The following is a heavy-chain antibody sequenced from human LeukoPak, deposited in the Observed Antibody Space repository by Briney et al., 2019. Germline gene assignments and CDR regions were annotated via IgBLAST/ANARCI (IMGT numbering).Heavy chain of an antibody. Sequence: QPGRSLRLSCAASGFTFSSYGTHWVRQAPGKGLEWVAVISYDGSNKYYADSVKGRFTISRDNSKNTLYLQMNSLRAEDTAVYYCAKDGSGYSGYADYWGQGTLVTVSS. CDR2: ISYDGSNK. CDR3: AKDGSGYSGYADY. J-gene: IGHJ4*02. CDR1: GFTFSSYG. D-gene: IGHD5-12*01. V-gene: IGHV3-30*18.